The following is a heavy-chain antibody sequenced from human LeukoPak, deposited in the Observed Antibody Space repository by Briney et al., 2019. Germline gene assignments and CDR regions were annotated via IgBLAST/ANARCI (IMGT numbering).Heavy chain of an antibody. CDR3: AKDWEVQDTDYHDRRGYPQKHHHFDY. CDR2: IYTSGST. V-gene: IGHV4-61*02. J-gene: IGHJ4*02. Sequence: SETLSLTCTVSGGSISSGSYYWSWIRQPAGKGLEWIGRIYTSGSTNYNPSLKSRVTISVDTSKNQFSLKLSSVTAADTAVYYCAKDWEVQDTDYHDRRGYPQKHHHFDYWGQGTLVTVSS. D-gene: IGHD3-22*01. CDR1: GGSISSGSYY.